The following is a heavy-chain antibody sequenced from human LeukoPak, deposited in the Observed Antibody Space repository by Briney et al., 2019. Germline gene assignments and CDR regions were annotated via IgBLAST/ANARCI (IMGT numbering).Heavy chain of an antibody. V-gene: IGHV3-33*01. D-gene: IGHD3-9*01. CDR2: IWYDGSNK. J-gene: IGHJ4*02. CDR3: ARGSDILTAKAGVDY. CDR1: GFTFSSYG. Sequence: PGRSLRLSCAASGFTFSSYGMHWVRQAPGKGLEWVAVIWYDGSNKYYADSVKGRFTISRDNSKNTLYLQMNSLRAEDTAVYYCARGSDILTAKAGVDYWGQGTLVTVSS.